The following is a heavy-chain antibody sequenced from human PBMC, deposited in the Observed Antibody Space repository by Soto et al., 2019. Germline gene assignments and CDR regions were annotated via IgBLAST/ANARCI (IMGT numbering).Heavy chain of an antibody. CDR1: GGSVISGSYY. V-gene: IGHV4-61*01. Sequence: ASETLSLTCPVSGGSVISGSYYWSWIRQPPGKGLEWIGYIYYSGSTNYNPSLKSRVTISVDTSKNQFSLKLSSVTAANTAVYYCARVPDYGGNSPFFDYWGQGTLVTVSS. CDR3: ARVPDYGGNSPFFDY. D-gene: IGHD4-17*01. CDR2: IYYSGST. J-gene: IGHJ4*02.